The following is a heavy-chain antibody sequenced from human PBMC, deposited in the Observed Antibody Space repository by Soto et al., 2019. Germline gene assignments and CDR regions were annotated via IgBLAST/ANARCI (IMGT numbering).Heavy chain of an antibody. CDR1: GGSISSGGYY. D-gene: IGHD4-17*01. CDR3: ARDDAYGGNSGFDY. J-gene: IGHJ4*02. CDR2: IYYSGST. V-gene: IGHV4-31*03. Sequence: PSETLSLTCTVSGGSISSGGYYWSWIRQHPGKGLEWIGYIYYSGSTYYNPSLKSRVTISVDTSKNQFSLKLSSVTAADTAVYYCARDDAYGGNSGFDYWGQGTLVTVSS.